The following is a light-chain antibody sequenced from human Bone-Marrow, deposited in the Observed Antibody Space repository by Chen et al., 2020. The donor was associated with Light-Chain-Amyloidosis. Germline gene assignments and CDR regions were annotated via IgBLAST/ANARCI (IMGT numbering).Light chain of an antibody. CDR2: DDS. CDR1: NIGSTS. V-gene: IGLV3-21*02. Sequence: SYVLTQPSSVSVAPGQTATIACGGNNIGSTSVHWYQKTPGQAHLLVVYDDSDRPSGIPEGFSGSNSGNTATLTVRRVEAGDEADYYCQVWDRSSDRPVFGGGTKLTVL. CDR3: QVWDRSSDRPV. J-gene: IGLJ3*02.